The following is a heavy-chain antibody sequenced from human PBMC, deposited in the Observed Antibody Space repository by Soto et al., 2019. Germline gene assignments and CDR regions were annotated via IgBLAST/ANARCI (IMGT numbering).Heavy chain of an antibody. CDR1: GFTFSSYG. CDR3: AKLLQPYYFYYAMDV. Sequence: QVQLVESGGGVVQPGRSLRLSCAASGFTFSSYGMHWVRQTPGKGLEWVAVISNDGSNKHYADSVKGRFTISSDNSKNTLFLQMNSLRAEDTAVYYCAKLLQPYYFYYAMDVWGQGTTVTVSS. J-gene: IGHJ6*02. V-gene: IGHV3-30*18. CDR2: ISNDGSNK. D-gene: IGHD4-4*01.